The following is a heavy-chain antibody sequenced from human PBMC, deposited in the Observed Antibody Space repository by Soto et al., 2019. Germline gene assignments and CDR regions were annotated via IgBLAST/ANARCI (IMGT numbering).Heavy chain of an antibody. CDR2: INDRGSI. V-gene: IGHV4-34*01. CDR1: GGSFIGYY. Sequence: QVQLQQWGAGPLRPLETLSLTCGVSGGSFIGYYWAWIRHSPGKGLGWIGEINDRGSINYNPSLKTRVSISVDTSKNHYSLNLRSVTAADTAVYYCARESHDILTGPPWVWYFDLWGRGTLVTVSS. D-gene: IGHD3-9*01. J-gene: IGHJ2*01. CDR3: ARESHDILTGPPWVWYFDL.